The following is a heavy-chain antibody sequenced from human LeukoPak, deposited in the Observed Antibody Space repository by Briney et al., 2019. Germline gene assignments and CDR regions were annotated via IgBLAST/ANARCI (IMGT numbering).Heavy chain of an antibody. V-gene: IGHV3-23*01. CDR1: GFTFSSYA. J-gene: IGHJ5*02. CDR3: ARVVYSSSWYWFDP. Sequence: GGSLRLSCAASGFTFSSYAMSWVRQAPGKGLEWVSTISGSGGSTYYADSVKGRFTISRDNSKNTLYLQMNSLRAEDTAVYYCARVVYSSSWYWFDPWGQGTLVTVSS. D-gene: IGHD6-13*01. CDR2: ISGSGGST.